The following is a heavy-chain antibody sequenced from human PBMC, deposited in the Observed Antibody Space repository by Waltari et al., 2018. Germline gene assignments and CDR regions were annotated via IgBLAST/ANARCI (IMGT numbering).Heavy chain of an antibody. Sequence: QVQLQQWGAGLLKPSETLSLSCAAYGGSFSGYYWGWIRQPPGKGLEWIGESNHSGSTNYNPSLKSRVTISVDTSKNQFSLKLSSVTAADTAVYYCARYDSSGYYYDYWGQGTLVTVSS. CDR2: SNHSGST. V-gene: IGHV4-34*01. CDR1: GGSFSGYY. D-gene: IGHD3-22*01. CDR3: ARYDSSGYYYDY. J-gene: IGHJ4*02.